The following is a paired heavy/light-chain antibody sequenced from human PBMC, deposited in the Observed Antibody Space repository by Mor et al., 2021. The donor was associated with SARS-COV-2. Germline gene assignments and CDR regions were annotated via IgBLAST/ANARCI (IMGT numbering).Heavy chain of an antibody. J-gene: IGHJ4*02. CDR2: IKQDGGEK. CDR1: GFTFSSYW. Sequence: EVQLVESGGGLVQPGGSLRLSCAASGFTFSSYWMSWVRQAPGKGLQWVANIKQDGGEKFYVDSVKGRFTISRDNAKNSLYLQMNSLRAEDTAVYYCAREGLGGYGPDYWGQGTLVTVSS. D-gene: IGHD5-18*01. V-gene: IGHV3-7*03. CDR3: AREGLGGYGPDY.
Light chain of an antibody. J-gene: IGLJ1*01. Sequence: QAVLTQPSSLSASPGASASLTCTLHSGINVGTYRIFWYQQKPGSPPQYLLRYKSDSDKQQGSGVPSRFSGSKDTSANAGILLISGLQSEDEADYYCMIWHSSACVFGSGTKVTVL. CDR1: SGINVGTYR. CDR2: YKSDSDK. V-gene: IGLV5-45*02. CDR3: MIWHSSACV.